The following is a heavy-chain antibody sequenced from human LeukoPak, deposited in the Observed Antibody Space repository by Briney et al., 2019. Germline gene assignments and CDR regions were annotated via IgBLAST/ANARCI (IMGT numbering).Heavy chain of an antibody. D-gene: IGHD2-2*02. V-gene: IGHV3-7*01. CDR2: IKQDGSEK. Sequence: SGGSLRLSCAASGFTFSSYWMSWVRQAPGKGLEWVANIKQDGSEKYYVDSVKGRFTISRDNAKNSLYLQMNSLRAEDTAVYYCARDHALGYCSSTSCYTRHDAFGIWGQGTMVTVSS. J-gene: IGHJ3*02. CDR3: ARDHALGYCSSTSCYTRHDAFGI. CDR1: GFTFSSYW.